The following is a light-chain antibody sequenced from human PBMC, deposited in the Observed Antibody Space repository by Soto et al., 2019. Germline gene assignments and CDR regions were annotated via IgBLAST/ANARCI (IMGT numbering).Light chain of an antibody. CDR3: NSYSGTNNWV. J-gene: IGLJ2*01. CDR1: SSDVGGYNY. CDR2: EVT. V-gene: IGLV2-8*01. Sequence: QSVLTQPPSASGSPGQSVTISCAGTSSDVGGYNYVSWYQQHPGKAPKLMIYEVTKRPSGVPDRFSGSKSGNTASLTVSGLQAEDEGDYYCNSYSGTNNWVFGGGTKVTVL.